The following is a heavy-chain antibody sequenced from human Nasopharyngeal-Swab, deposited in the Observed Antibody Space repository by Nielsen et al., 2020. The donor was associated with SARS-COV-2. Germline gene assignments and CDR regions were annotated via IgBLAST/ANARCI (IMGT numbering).Heavy chain of an antibody. CDR3: AKAQLYYDSSGYRD. J-gene: IGHJ4*02. CDR2: ISGSGGST. V-gene: IGHV3-23*01. D-gene: IGHD3-22*01. CDR1: GFIFSSYA. Sequence: GESLKISCAASGFIFSSYAMSWVRQAPGKGLEWVSAISGSGGSTYYADSVKGRFTISRDNSKNTLYLQMNSLRAEDTAVYYCAKAQLYYDSSGYRDWGQGTLVTVSS.